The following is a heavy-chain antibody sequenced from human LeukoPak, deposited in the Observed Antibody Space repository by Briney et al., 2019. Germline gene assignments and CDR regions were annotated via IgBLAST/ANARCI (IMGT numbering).Heavy chain of an antibody. V-gene: IGHV1-8*01. Sequence: GASVKVSCKASGYTFTNYDINWVRQAPGQGLEWMGWMNPNSGNTGYAQKFQGRVTMTRNASISTAYMELSSLRSEDAAVYYCARGITIFGVVTLDYWGQGTLVTVSS. J-gene: IGHJ4*02. CDR2: MNPNSGNT. D-gene: IGHD3-3*01. CDR1: GYTFTNYD. CDR3: ARGITIFGVVTLDY.